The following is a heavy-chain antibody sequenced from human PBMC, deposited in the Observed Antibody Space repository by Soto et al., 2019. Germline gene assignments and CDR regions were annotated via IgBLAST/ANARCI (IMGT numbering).Heavy chain of an antibody. Sequence: PSATLSLTCTFSGGSIDSGDYYWSWIRQPPGKGLEWIGYVYYSGTTNYNPFLKSRVTLSLDKSKNSLYLEMNSLRAEDTAVYYCARESEDLTSNFDYWGQGNLVTVSA. CDR2: VYYSGTT. CDR3: ARESEDLTSNFDY. V-gene: IGHV4-61*08. J-gene: IGHJ4*02. CDR1: GGSIDSGDYY.